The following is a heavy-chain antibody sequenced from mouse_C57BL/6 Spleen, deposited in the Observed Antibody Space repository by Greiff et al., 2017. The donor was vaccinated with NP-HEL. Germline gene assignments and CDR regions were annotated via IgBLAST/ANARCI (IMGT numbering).Heavy chain of an antibody. J-gene: IGHJ2*01. V-gene: IGHV3-6*01. Sequence: ESGPGLVKPSQSLSLSCSVTGYSFTSCYYWNWIRQYPGNKLEWMGNIRYDGSTNYNPSFKNRISITRDTSKNQFFLKLNPVTTEDTATYYGAREDYGTTDYWGQGTTLTVSS. CDR1: GYSFTSCYY. CDR3: AREDYGTTDY. D-gene: IGHD1-1*01. CDR2: IRYDGST.